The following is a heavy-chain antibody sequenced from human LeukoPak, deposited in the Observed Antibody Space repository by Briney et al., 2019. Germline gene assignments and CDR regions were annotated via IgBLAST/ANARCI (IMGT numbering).Heavy chain of an antibody. CDR3: ARYYYGSGSPSSFDY. V-gene: IGHV4-59*12. Sequence: SETLSLTCTVSGGSISSYYWSWIRQPPGKGLEWIGYIYYSGSTNYNPSLKSRVTISVDTSKNQFSLKLSSVTAADTAVYYCARYYYGSGSPSSFDYWGEGSLVTVCS. J-gene: IGHJ4*02. CDR2: IYYSGST. CDR1: GGSISSYY. D-gene: IGHD3-10*01.